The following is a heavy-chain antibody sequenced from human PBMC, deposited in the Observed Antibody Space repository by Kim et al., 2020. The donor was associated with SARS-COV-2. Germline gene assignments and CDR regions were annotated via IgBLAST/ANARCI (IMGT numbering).Heavy chain of an antibody. CDR3: ARWSLGEAFDI. Sequence: SETLSLTCTVSGGSISSYYWSWIRQPPGKGLEWIGYIYYSGSTNYNPSLKSRVTISVDTSKNQFSLKLSSVTAADTAVYYCARWSLGEAFDIWGQGTMVTVSS. CDR2: IYYSGST. V-gene: IGHV4-59*13. CDR1: GGSISSYY. J-gene: IGHJ3*02. D-gene: IGHD3-10*01.